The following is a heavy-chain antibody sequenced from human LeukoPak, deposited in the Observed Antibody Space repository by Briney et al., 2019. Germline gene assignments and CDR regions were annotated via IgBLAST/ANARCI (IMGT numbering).Heavy chain of an antibody. CDR1: GGTICNSSYY. CDR3: ARGLPAVILYYFDY. CDR2: IYYSRST. V-gene: IGHV4-39*01. D-gene: IGHD2-2*01. J-gene: IGHJ4*02. Sequence: SETLSLTCTVSGGTICNSSYYWGWIRQPPGKGLEWIGSIYYSRSTYYNPSLMSRGAISVDTSKSQFTLKLSSVTAADTAGYYCARGLPAVILYYFDYWGQGTLVTASP.